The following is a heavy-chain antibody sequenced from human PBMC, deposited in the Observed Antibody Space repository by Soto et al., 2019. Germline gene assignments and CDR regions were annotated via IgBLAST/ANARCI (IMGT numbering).Heavy chain of an antibody. CDR3: ARGALYNDFWSGYPSDY. V-gene: IGHV3-21*01. Sequence: GGSLRLSCAASGFTFSSYSMNWVRQAPGKGLEWVSSISGSSTSVYYADSLKGRFTISRDNAKDSLYLQMDSLSVEDTAVYYCARGALYNDFWSGYPSDYWGQRTLVTSPQ. D-gene: IGHD3-3*01. CDR1: GFTFSSYS. CDR2: ISGSSTSV. J-gene: IGHJ4*02.